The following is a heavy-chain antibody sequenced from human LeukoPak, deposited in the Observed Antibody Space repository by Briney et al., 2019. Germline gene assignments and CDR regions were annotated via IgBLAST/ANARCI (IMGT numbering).Heavy chain of an antibody. Sequence: SETLSLTCTVSGGSISSYYWSWIRQPPGKGLEWIGYIYYSGSTNYNPSLKSRVTISVDTSKNQFSLKLSSVTAADTAVYYCARARGYSYGSHDYWGQGTLVTVSS. CDR2: IYYSGST. V-gene: IGHV4-59*01. CDR3: ARARGYSYGSHDY. D-gene: IGHD5-18*01. J-gene: IGHJ4*02. CDR1: GGSISSYY.